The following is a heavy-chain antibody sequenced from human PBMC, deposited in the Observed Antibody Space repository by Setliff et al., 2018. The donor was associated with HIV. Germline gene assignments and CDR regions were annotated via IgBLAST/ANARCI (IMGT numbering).Heavy chain of an antibody. J-gene: IGHJ4*02. CDR3: ASHSGGWNYYLDY. D-gene: IGHD6-19*01. Sequence: ASVKVSCKVSGYTVTELSINWVRQAPGKGPEWMGGFDPGDNKIVYAQKFQGRVTTTEDTSTDTAYMELSSLRPEDTAVYYCASHSGGWNYYLDYWGQGTLVTVSS. V-gene: IGHV1-24*01. CDR2: FDPGDNKI. CDR1: GYTVTELS.